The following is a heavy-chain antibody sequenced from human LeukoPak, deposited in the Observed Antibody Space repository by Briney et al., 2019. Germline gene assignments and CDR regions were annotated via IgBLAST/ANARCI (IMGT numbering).Heavy chain of an antibody. Sequence: GESLKISCKGSGYSFTSYWIGWVRQMPGKGLEWMGIIYPGDSDTRYSPSFQGQVTISADKSISTAYLQWSSLKASDTAMYYCAREWIQLWSKDRYYYYGMDVWGQGTTVTVSS. CDR3: AREWIQLWSKDRYYYYGMDV. V-gene: IGHV5-51*01. CDR1: GYSFTSYW. J-gene: IGHJ6*02. CDR2: IYPGDSDT. D-gene: IGHD5-18*01.